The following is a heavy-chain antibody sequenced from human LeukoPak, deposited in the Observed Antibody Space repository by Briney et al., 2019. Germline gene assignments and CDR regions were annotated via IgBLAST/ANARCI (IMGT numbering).Heavy chain of an antibody. CDR3: AKRVEYSSPGGYFDY. CDR2: ITDGGGST. CDR1: GFTFSNYA. J-gene: IGHJ4*02. V-gene: IGHV3-23*01. D-gene: IGHD6-6*01. Sequence: GGSLRLSCAASGFTFSNYAMSWVRQAPGKGLEWVSAITDGGGSTYYADSVKGRFTISRDNSKNMLFLQVNSLRAEDTAVYYCAKRVEYSSPGGYFDYWGQGILVTVAS.